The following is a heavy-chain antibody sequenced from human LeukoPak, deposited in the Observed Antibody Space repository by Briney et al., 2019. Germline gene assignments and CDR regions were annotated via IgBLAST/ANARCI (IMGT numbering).Heavy chain of an antibody. CDR1: GGSISRSNYY. CDR2: IYYTGST. V-gene: IGHV4-61*05. Sequence: KSSETLSLTCTVSGGSISRSNYYWGWIRQPPGKGLEWIGYIYYTGSTNYNPSLKSRVTISLDTSKNQFSLRLSSVTAADTAVYYCARQSVVAGTQWFDPWGQGTLVTVSS. J-gene: IGHJ5*02. CDR3: ARQSVVAGTQWFDP. D-gene: IGHD6-19*01.